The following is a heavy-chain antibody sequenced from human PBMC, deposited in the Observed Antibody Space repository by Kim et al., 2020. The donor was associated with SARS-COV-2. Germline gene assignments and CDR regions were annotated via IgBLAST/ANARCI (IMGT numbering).Heavy chain of an antibody. J-gene: IGHJ6*02. D-gene: IGHD3-10*01. V-gene: IGHV3-11*03. Sequence: YADSGKDRFTISRDNAKNSLYLQMHSLRDEDTSVYYCARTGGSGSYGMDVWGQGTTVTVSS. CDR3: ARTGGSGSYGMDV.